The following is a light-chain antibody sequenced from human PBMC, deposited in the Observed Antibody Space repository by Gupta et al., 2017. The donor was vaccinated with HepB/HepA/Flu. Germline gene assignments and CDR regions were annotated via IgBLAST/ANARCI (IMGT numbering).Light chain of an antibody. CDR3: VLDMGGSISM. V-gene: IGLV8-61*01. CDR1: SDSVPPSKY. CDR2: STN. J-gene: IGLJ3*02. Sequence: QTVVTQDPSSSVFPGGTVTLPCRLISDSVPPSKYPSWYPQTPPTAPRTLRHSTNTRSARAPARLSGSIGGNEAALTIGGAQADDEYYYYCVLDMGGSISMFGGGTKLTVL.